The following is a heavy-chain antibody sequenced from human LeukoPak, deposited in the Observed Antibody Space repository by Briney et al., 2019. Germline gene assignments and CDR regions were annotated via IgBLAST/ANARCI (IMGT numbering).Heavy chain of an antibody. D-gene: IGHD3-3*01. CDR3: ARGIKTVTIFGVVIIPHSWFDP. CDR1: GGSFSGYY. V-gene: IGHV4-34*01. Sequence: PSETLSLTCAVYGGSFSGYYWGWIRQPPGKGLEWLGEINHSGSTNYNPSLKSRVTISVDTSKNQFSLTLSSVTAADTAVYYCARGIKTVTIFGVVIIPHSWFDPWGQGTLVTVSS. CDR2: INHSGST. J-gene: IGHJ5*02.